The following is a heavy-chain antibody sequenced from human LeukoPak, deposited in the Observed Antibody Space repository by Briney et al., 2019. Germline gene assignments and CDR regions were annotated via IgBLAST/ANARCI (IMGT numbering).Heavy chain of an antibody. CDR3: AKESGKFDD. J-gene: IGHJ4*02. D-gene: IGHD3-16*01. CDR2: ISGEGGST. CDR1: GLTFDDYA. Sequence: GGSLRLSCVPSGLTFDDYAMHWVRHAPGKGLEWVSLISGEGGSTFYADSVKGRFSISRDNSKNSLYLQMNSLRTEDTAMYYCAKESGKFDDWGQGTLVAVSS. V-gene: IGHV3-43*02.